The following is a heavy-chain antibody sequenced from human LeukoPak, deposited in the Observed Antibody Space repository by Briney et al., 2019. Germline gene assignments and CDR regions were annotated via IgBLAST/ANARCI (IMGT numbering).Heavy chain of an antibody. V-gene: IGHV3-7*01. J-gene: IGHJ4*02. Sequence: GGSLRLSCAASGFTFSSYWMSWVHQAPGKGLEWVANIKQDGSEKYYVDSVKGRCTISRDNAKNSLYLQMNSLRAEDTAVYYCAREGDYVWGSYRSIRYYFDYWGQGTLVTVSS. CDR1: GFTFSSYW. CDR2: IKQDGSEK. D-gene: IGHD3-16*02. CDR3: AREGDYVWGSYRSIRYYFDY.